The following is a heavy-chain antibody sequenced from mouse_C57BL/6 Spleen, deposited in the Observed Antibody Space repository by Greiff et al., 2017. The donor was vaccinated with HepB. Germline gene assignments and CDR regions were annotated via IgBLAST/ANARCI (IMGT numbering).Heavy chain of an antibody. Sequence: VQLQQPGAELVKLGASVKMSCKASGYTFTSYRITWVKQRTGQGLEWIGDIYPGSGSTNYNEKCKSKATRTVDTSSSTAYMQLSSLTSEDSAVYYCARSRADWGGGTLVTVSA. V-gene: IGHV1-55*01. J-gene: IGHJ3*01. CDR2: IYPGSGST. CDR3: ARSRAD. CDR1: GYTFTSYR.